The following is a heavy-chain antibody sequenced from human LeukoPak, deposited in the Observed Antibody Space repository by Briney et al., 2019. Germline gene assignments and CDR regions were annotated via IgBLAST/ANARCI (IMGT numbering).Heavy chain of an antibody. D-gene: IGHD6-13*01. CDR3: ARPRVAAAGRGWFDP. J-gene: IGHJ5*02. CDR2: INHSGST. CDR1: GGSFSGYY. V-gene: IGHV4-34*01. Sequence: PSETLSLTCAVYGGSFSGYYWSWIRQPPGKGLEWIGEINHSGSTNYNPSLKSRVTISVDTSKNQFSLKLSSVTAADTAVYYCARPRVAAAGRGWFDPWGQGTLVTVSS.